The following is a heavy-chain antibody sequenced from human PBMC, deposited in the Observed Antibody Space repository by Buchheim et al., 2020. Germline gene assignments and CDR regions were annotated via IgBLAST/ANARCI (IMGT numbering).Heavy chain of an antibody. CDR2: SKRDGTTA. Sequence: EVQLVESGGGLVQPGGSLRLSCVASGFTFSNYWMHWVRQAPGKGLVWVARSKRDGTTATYADSVKGRFTTSRDNAKNTLYLQMNSLKVDDTAVYYCARDDYSRYWGQGTL. J-gene: IGHJ4*02. CDR3: ARDDYSRY. CDR1: GFTFSNYW. V-gene: IGHV3-74*03. D-gene: IGHD4-11*01.